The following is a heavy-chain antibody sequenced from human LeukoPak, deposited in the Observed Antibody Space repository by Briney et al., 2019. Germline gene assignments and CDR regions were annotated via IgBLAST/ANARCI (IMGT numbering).Heavy chain of an antibody. D-gene: IGHD6-19*01. CDR3: ARAPYSSGWWFDC. Sequence: SETLSLTCTVSGGSISSSSYYWGWIRQPPGKGLEWIGSIYYSGSTYYNPSLKSRVTISVDTSKNQFSLKLSSVTAADTAVYYCARAPYSSGWWFDCWGQGTLVTVSS. V-gene: IGHV4-39*01. CDR1: GGSISSSSYY. CDR2: IYYSGST. J-gene: IGHJ4*02.